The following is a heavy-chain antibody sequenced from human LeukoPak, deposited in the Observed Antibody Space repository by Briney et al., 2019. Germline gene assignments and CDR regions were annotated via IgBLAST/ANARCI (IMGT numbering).Heavy chain of an antibody. D-gene: IGHD4-17*01. Sequence: GASVKVSCRASGYTFSSYGTSWVRQAPGQGLQWMGWISAFNGHTNYAQKYQDRVTMTTDTSTSTAYLELRSLRSDDTAVYYCARARRGGDYDSYFDYWGQGTPVTVSS. V-gene: IGHV1-18*01. J-gene: IGHJ4*02. CDR2: ISAFNGHT. CDR1: GYTFSSYG. CDR3: ARARRGGDYDSYFDY.